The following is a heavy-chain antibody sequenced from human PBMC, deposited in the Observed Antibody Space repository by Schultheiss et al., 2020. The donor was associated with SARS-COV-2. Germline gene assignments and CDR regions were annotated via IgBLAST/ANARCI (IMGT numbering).Heavy chain of an antibody. D-gene: IGHD6-13*01. J-gene: IGHJ5*02. CDR1: GFTFSDYY. CDR3: ARDLRGSSWYFEHSNWFDP. V-gene: IGHV3-11*01. Sequence: GGSLRLSCAASGFTFSDYYMSWFRQAPGKGLEWVSYISSSGSTIYYADSVKGRFTISRDNAKNSLYLQMNSLRAEDTAVYYCARDLRGSSWYFEHSNWFDPWGQGTLVTVSS. CDR2: ISSSGSTI.